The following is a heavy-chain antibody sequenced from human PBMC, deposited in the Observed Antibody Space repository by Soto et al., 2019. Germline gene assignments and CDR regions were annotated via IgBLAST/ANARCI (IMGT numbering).Heavy chain of an antibody. Sequence: QVPLVESGGGVVQPGRSLRLSCAASGFTFSSYAMHWVRQAPGKGLEWVAVISYDGSNKYYADSVKGRFTISRDNSKNTLYLQMNSLRAEDTAVYYCARDPGYCSGGSCYSGVDYYYGMDVWGQGTTVTVSS. CDR3: ARDPGYCSGGSCYSGVDYYYGMDV. V-gene: IGHV3-30-3*01. J-gene: IGHJ6*02. D-gene: IGHD2-15*01. CDR1: GFTFSSYA. CDR2: ISYDGSNK.